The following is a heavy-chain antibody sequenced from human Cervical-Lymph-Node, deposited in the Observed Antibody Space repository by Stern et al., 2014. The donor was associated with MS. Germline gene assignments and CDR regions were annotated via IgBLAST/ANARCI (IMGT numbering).Heavy chain of an antibody. V-gene: IGHV4-61*01. J-gene: IGHJ4*02. CDR2: IYYSGST. CDR1: GDSVSSGSYY. Sequence: QLQLQESGPGLVKPSETLSLTCTVSGDSVSSGSYYWSWIRQPPGRRLEWIGYIYYSGSTNYNPSLKSRVTMSVDTSKNQFSLKVNSVTAADTAVYYCARERRVFAAAVTTGFDYWGQGTLVTVSS. D-gene: IGHD1-14*01. CDR3: ARERRVFAAAVTTGFDY.